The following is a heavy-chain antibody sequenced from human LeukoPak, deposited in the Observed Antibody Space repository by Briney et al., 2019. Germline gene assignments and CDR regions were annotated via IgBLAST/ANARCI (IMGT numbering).Heavy chain of an antibody. Sequence: GASVKVSCKASGYTFTNYGISWVRQAPGQGLEWMGWISVDNGNTNYLQKFQDRVTLTTDTSTDTAYMELRSLRSDDTAVYYCARDSWARAYDADYWGQGTLVTVSS. J-gene: IGHJ4*02. D-gene: IGHD5-12*01. V-gene: IGHV1-18*01. CDR3: ARDSWARAYDADY. CDR2: ISVDNGNT. CDR1: GYTFTNYG.